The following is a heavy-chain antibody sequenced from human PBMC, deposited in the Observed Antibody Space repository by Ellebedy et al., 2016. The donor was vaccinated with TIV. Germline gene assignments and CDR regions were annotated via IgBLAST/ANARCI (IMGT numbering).Heavy chain of an antibody. CDR1: GFPFSSYA. J-gene: IGHJ5*02. V-gene: IGHV3-23*01. CDR3: AKATPQSSSSWYDNWFDP. D-gene: IGHD6-13*01. Sequence: GESLKISCAASGFPFSSYAMSWVRQAPGKGLEWVSAISSSGGRTFYADSVKGRFTISRDNSNNTLYLQINSLRAEDTAVYYCAKATPQSSSSWYDNWFDPWGQGTLVTVSS. CDR2: ISSSGGRT.